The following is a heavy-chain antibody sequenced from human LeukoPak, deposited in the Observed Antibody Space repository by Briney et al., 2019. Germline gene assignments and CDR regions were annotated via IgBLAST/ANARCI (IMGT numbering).Heavy chain of an antibody. CDR3: ARRGETSCCDN. V-gene: IGHV3-30-3*01. CDR1: GFTFSSYV. D-gene: IGHD2-15*01. Sequence: GGSLRLSCAASGFTFSSYVIHWVRQAPGKGLDWVAVISEDGSKKYYADSVKGRFTISRDNSKNTVYLQMNSLRTEDTAVYYCARRGETSCCDNWGQGTLVTVSS. CDR2: ISEDGSKK. J-gene: IGHJ4*02.